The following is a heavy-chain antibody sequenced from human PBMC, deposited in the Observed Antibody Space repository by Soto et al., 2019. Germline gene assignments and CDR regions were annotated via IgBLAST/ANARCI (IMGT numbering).Heavy chain of an antibody. V-gene: IGHV4-59*01. D-gene: IGHD6-13*01. Sequence: SETLSLTCTVSGGSISSYYWSWIRQPPGKGLEWIAYIYYSRSTNYNPSLKSRVTILLDTSKNKFPLNLGSVMAADAGVYCCARGRYSSSWRDLYYFDYWGQGTLVTVSS. CDR2: IYYSRST. CDR1: GGSISSYY. CDR3: ARGRYSSSWRDLYYFDY. J-gene: IGHJ4*02.